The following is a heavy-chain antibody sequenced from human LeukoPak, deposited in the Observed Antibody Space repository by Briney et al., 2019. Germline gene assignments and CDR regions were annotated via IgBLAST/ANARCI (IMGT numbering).Heavy chain of an antibody. J-gene: IGHJ4*02. V-gene: IGHV3-74*01. CDR1: GFTFSSYW. D-gene: IGHD2-15*01. CDR3: ARETSGSFPC. Sequence: GGSLRLSCTASGFTFSSYWMQWVRQAPGKGLVWVSRINSDGSSPSYADSVKGRFTISRDNSKNTLYLQMNNLSAEDTAVYYCARETSGSFPCWGQGTLVTVSS. CDR2: INSDGSSP.